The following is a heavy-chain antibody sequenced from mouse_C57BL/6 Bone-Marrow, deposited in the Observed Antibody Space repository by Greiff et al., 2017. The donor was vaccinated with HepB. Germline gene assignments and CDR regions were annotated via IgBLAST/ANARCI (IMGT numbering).Heavy chain of an antibody. CDR3: APNYYGSSYGAMDY. V-gene: IGHV1-20*01. CDR2: INPYNGDT. CDR1: GYSFTGYF. J-gene: IGHJ4*01. Sequence: VQLQQSGPELVKPGDSVKISCKASGYSFTGYFMNWVMQSHGKSLEWVGRINPYNGDTFYNQKFKGKATLTVDKSSSTAHMELRSLTSEDSAVYYCAPNYYGSSYGAMDYWGQGTSVTVSS. D-gene: IGHD1-1*01.